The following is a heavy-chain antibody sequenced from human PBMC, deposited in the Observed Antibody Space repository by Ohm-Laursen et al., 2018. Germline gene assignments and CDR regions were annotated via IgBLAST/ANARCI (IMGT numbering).Heavy chain of an antibody. V-gene: IGHV4-38-2*01. CDR3: ARGLWWFDP. CDR1: GYSISSGYF. Sequence: TLSLTCAVSGYSISSGYFWGWTRPPPGKGLEWIGTIYHSGSTYYNRSLKSRVTISEDTSKNQFSLKLSSETAADTALYYCARGLWWFDPWGQGTLVTVSS. J-gene: IGHJ5*02. CDR2: IYHSGST.